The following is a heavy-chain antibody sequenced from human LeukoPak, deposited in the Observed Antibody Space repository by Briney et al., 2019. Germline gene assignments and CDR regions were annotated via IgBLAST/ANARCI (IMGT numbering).Heavy chain of an antibody. D-gene: IGHD1-26*01. J-gene: IGHJ5*02. V-gene: IGHV4-39*07. CDR3: ARGQYSGSYRSGWFDP. Sequence: KPSETLSLTCTVSGGSIGSSSYYWGWIRQPPGKGLEWIGSIYYSGSTYYNPSLKSRVTISVDTSKNQFSLKLSSVTAADTAVYYCARGQYSGSYRSGWFDPWGQGTLVTVSS. CDR1: GGSIGSSSYY. CDR2: IYYSGST.